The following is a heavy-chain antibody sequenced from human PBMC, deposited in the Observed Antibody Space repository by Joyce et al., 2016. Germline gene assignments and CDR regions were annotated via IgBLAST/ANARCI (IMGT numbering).Heavy chain of an antibody. CDR2: IIPIFGSA. V-gene: IGHV1-69*01. Sequence: QVQLLQSGAQVKKPGSSVKISCRTSGGSFSNYAINWVRQAPGQGLEWMGRIIPIFGSAEYAQNFHDRVTITADESTSTVYMELNSLTSDDTAIYFCARGRESEIYGDYQVYWGQGTLVTVSS. J-gene: IGHJ4*02. CDR1: GGSFSNYA. D-gene: IGHD4-17*01. CDR3: ARGRESEIYGDYQVY.